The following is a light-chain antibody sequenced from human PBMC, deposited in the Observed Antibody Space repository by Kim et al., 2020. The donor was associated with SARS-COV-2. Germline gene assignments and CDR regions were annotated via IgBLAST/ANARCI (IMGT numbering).Light chain of an antibody. CDR3: ATWDDSLNGVL. Sequence: GQTVTISCSGRSSNIGRHAVNWYQQLPGAAPKVLIYNTNERPSGVPDRFSGSRSGTSASLAISGLQSEDEAEYYCATWDDSLNGVLFGGGTKVTVL. CDR2: NTN. J-gene: IGLJ2*01. CDR1: SSNIGRHA. V-gene: IGLV1-44*01.